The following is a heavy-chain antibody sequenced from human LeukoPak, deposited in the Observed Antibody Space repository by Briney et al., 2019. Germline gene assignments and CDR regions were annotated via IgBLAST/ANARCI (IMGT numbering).Heavy chain of an antibody. Sequence: PGGSLRLSCAASGFTFSSYNMNWVRQAPGEGLEWVSSITTSSIYKYYGDSVKGRFTISRDNAKKSLYLQMNSLRAEDTAVYYCAKTTVTPPYYMDVWGKGTTVTVSS. CDR2: ITTSSIYK. V-gene: IGHV3-21*01. CDR1: GFTFSSYN. D-gene: IGHD4-11*01. CDR3: AKTTVTPPYYMDV. J-gene: IGHJ6*03.